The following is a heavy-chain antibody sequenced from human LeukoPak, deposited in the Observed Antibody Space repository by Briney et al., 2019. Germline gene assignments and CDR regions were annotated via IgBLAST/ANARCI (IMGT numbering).Heavy chain of an antibody. D-gene: IGHD3-22*01. J-gene: IGHJ3*02. CDR1: GFTFSSYA. V-gene: IGHV3-23*01. CDR2: ISGSGIST. CDR3: AKGGRLNYYDSSGYPLHDAFDI. Sequence: RSGGSLRLSCAASGFTFSSYAINWVRQAPGKGLVWVSVISGSGISTYYADSVKGRFTISRDNSKNTPYLQMNSLRAEDTAIYYCAKGGRLNYYDSSGYPLHDAFDIWGQGTMVTVSS.